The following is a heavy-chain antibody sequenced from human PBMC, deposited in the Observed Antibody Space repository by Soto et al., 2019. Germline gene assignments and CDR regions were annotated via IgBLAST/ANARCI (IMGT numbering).Heavy chain of an antibody. V-gene: IGHV3-48*01. D-gene: IGHD1-1*01. CDR1: GFTFSSYS. CDR2: ISSSSSTI. CDR3: ARDGTPDYYYYMDV. Sequence: GGSLRLSCAASGFTFSSYSMNWVRQAPGKGLEWVSYISSSSSTIYYADSVKGRFTISRDNAKNSLYLQMNSLRAEDTAVYYCARDGTPDYYYYMDVWGKGTTVTVSS. J-gene: IGHJ6*03.